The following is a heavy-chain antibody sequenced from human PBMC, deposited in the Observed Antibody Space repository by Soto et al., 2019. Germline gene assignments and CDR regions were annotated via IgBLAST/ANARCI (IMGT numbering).Heavy chain of an antibody. D-gene: IGHD3-10*01. J-gene: IGHJ6*02. Sequence: SETLSLTXTVSGGSISSSSYYWGWIRQPPGKGLEWIGSIYYSGSTYYNPSLKSRVTISVDTSKNQFSLKLSSVTAADTAVYYCARLTMVRGVITPYYYYYGMDVWGQGTTVTVS. V-gene: IGHV4-39*01. CDR2: IYYSGST. CDR3: ARLTMVRGVITPYYYYYGMDV. CDR1: GGSISSSSYY.